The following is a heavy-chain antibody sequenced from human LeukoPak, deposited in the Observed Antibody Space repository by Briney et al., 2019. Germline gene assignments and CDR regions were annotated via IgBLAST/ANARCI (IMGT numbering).Heavy chain of an antibody. J-gene: IGHJ4*02. CDR3: ARDGAVRSYRYFDY. CDR1: GGSISSYY. D-gene: IGHD1-26*01. V-gene: IGHV4-59*01. Sequence: SETLSLTCTVSGGSISSYYWSWIRQPPGKGLEWIGYIYYSGSTNYNPSLKSRVTISVDTSKNQFSLKLSSVTAADTAVYYCARDGAVRSYRYFDYWGQGTLVTVSS. CDR2: IYYSGST.